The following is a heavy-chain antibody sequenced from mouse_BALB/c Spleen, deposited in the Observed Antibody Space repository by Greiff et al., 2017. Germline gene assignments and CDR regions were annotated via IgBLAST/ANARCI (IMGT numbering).Heavy chain of an antibody. Sequence: VQLQQSGAELMKPGASVKISCKATGYTFSSYWIEWVKQRPGHGLEWIGEILPGSGSTNYNEKFKGKATFTADTSSNTAYMQLSSLTSEDSAVYYCARGQLGLRMDYWGQGTSVTVSS. CDR2: ILPGSGST. CDR3: ARGQLGLRMDY. J-gene: IGHJ4*01. D-gene: IGHD3-2*01. CDR1: GYTFSSYW. V-gene: IGHV1-9*01.